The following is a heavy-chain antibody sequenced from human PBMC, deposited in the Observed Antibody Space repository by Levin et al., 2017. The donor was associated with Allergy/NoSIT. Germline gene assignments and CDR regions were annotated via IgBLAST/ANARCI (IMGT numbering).Heavy chain of an antibody. CDR2: TYYKSKWSN. Sequence: SQTLSLTCAISGDSVSSNSAAWHWIRQSPSRGLEWLGRTYYKSKWSNDYALSVKSRIIINPDTSKNQFSLQLNSVTPEDTAVYYCAREVIPTVRRDNAFDIWGQGTMVTVSS. D-gene: IGHD3-16*02. CDR1: GDSVSSNSAA. J-gene: IGHJ3*02. CDR3: AREVIPTVRRDNAFDI. V-gene: IGHV6-1*01.